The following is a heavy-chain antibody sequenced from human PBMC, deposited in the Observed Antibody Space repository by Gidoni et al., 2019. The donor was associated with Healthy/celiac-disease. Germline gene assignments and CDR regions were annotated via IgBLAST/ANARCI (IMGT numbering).Heavy chain of an antibody. CDR1: GFSLSTSGVG. CDR2: IYWNDDK. CDR3: AHTYPSGWYGKIFDY. J-gene: IGHJ4*02. Sequence: QITLKESGPTLVKPTQTLTLTCTFSGFSLSTSGVGVGWIRQPPGKALEWLALIYWNDDKRYSPSLKSRLTITKDTSKNQVVLTMTNMDPVDTATYYCAHTYPSGWYGKIFDYWGQGTLVTVSS. V-gene: IGHV2-5*01. D-gene: IGHD6-19*01.